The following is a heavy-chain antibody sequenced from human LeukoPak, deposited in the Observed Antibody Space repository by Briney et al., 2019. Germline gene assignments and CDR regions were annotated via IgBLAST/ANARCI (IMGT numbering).Heavy chain of an antibody. CDR3: ASYSGSSYGYTPLDY. Sequence: GASVKVSCKASGYSFTGYYIHWVRQAPGQGLEWMAWISPNSGDTNFAQKFQGRVTMTRDTSISTAYMELSRLRSDDTAVYYCASYSGSSYGYTPLDYWGQGTLVTVSS. CDR2: ISPNSGDT. CDR1: GYSFTGYY. D-gene: IGHD5-18*01. V-gene: IGHV1-2*02. J-gene: IGHJ4*02.